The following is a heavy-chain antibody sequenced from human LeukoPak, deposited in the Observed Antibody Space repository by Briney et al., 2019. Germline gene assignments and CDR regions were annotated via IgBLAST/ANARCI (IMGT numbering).Heavy chain of an antibody. CDR3: ARGHYDFWSGPLIDY. CDR1: GGSISSGGYY. CDR2: IYHSGST. J-gene: IGHJ4*02. V-gene: IGHV4-30-2*01. D-gene: IGHD3-3*01. Sequence: SETLSLTCTVSGGSISSGGYYWSWIRQPPGKGLEWIGYIYHSGSTYYNPSPKSRVTISVDRSKNQFSLKLSSVTAADTAVYYCARGHYDFWSGPLIDYWGQGTLVTVSS.